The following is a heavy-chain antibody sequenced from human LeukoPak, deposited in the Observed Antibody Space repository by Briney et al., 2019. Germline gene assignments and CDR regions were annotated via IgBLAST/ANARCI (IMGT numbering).Heavy chain of an antibody. CDR3: AGAGGSLDY. CDR1: GGSFSGYY. Sequence: SETLSLTCAVYGGSFSGYYWSWIRQPPGKGLEWIGEINHSGSTNYNPSLKSRVTISVDTSKTQFSLKLSSVTAADTAVYYCAGAGGSLDYWGQGTLVTVSS. CDR2: INHSGST. V-gene: IGHV4-34*01. J-gene: IGHJ4*02. D-gene: IGHD3-16*01.